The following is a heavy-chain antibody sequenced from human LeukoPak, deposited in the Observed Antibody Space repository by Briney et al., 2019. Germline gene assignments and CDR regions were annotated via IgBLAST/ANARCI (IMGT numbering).Heavy chain of an antibody. CDR2: INHSERT. D-gene: IGHD7-27*01. Sequence: SETLSLTCAVYGGSFSDYFWTWFRQPPGKGLEWIGEINHSERTNSNPSLKSQVTISIDTSKNQFTLTLTSVTAADTAVYYCAINWGWAFDYWDQGVLVTVSS. V-gene: IGHV4-34*01. J-gene: IGHJ4*02. CDR1: GGSFSDYF. CDR3: AINWGWAFDY.